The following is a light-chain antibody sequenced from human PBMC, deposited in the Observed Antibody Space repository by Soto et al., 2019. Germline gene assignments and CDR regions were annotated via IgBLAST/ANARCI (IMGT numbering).Light chain of an antibody. CDR1: SGHSSYI. CDR2: LEGSGSY. V-gene: IGLV4-60*02. J-gene: IGLJ2*01. Sequence: QSVLTQSSSASASLGSSVKLTCTLSSGHSSYIIAWHHQQPGKAPRYLMKLEGSGSYNKGSGVPDRFSGSSSGADRYLPISILQFEAEANYYCETWDSNTRVFGGGTKRTFL. CDR3: ETWDSNTRV.